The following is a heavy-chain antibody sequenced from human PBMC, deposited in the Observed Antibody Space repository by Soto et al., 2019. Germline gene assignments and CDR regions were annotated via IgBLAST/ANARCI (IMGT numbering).Heavy chain of an antibody. V-gene: IGHV4-61*01. CDR1: GGSVSSGSYY. CDR2: IYYSGST. J-gene: IGHJ6*02. Sequence: QVQLQESGPGLVKPSETLSLTCTVSGGSVSSGSYYWSWIRQPPGKGLEWIGYIYYSGSTNYNPSLKSRVTISVDTSKNQFSLKLSSVTAADTAVYYCARNAHPDYYYYGMDVWCQGTTVTVSS. CDR3: ARNAHPDYYYYGMDV.